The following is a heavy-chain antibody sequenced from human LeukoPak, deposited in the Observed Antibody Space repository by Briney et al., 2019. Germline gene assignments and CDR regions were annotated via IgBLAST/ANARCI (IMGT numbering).Heavy chain of an antibody. CDR1: GFTFSSYS. D-gene: IGHD6-13*01. Sequence: GGSLRPSCAASGFTFSSYSMNWVRQAPGKGLEWVSSISSSSSYIYYADSVKGRFTISRDNAKNSLYLQMNSLRAEDTAVYYCARRNIAAAGTDYWGQGTLVTVSS. J-gene: IGHJ4*02. V-gene: IGHV3-21*04. CDR3: ARRNIAAAGTDY. CDR2: ISSSSSYI.